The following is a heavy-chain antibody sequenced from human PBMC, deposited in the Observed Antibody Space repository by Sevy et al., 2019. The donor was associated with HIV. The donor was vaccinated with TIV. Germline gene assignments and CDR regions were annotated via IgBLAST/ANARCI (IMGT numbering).Heavy chain of an antibody. CDR3: ARDKDGDYGWGFDP. CDR2: ISSSSSYI. Sequence: GGSLRLSCAASGFTFSSYSMNGVRQAPGKGLEWVSSISSSSSYIYYADSVKGRFTISRDNAKNSLYLQMNSLRAEDTAVYYCARDKDGDYGWGFDPWGQGTLVTVSS. V-gene: IGHV3-21*01. J-gene: IGHJ5*02. CDR1: GFTFSSYS. D-gene: IGHD4-17*01.